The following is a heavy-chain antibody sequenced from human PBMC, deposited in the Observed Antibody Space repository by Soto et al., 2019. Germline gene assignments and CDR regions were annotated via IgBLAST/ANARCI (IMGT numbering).Heavy chain of an antibody. V-gene: IGHV1-24*01. D-gene: IGHD3-22*01. CDR2: VDPEDGET. CDR3: ATVDYYDRSVRY. CDR1: GYTLTELS. Sequence: ASVKVSCKVSGYTLTELSMNWVRQDPGKGLEWMGGVDPEDGETIYAQKFQGRVTMTEDTSTDTAYMQLSSLRSEDTAVYYCATVDYYDRSVRYWGQGPLVTV. J-gene: IGHJ4*02.